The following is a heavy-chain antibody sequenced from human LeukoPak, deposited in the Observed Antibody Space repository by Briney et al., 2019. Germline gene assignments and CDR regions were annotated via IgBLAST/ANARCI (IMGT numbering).Heavy chain of an antibody. J-gene: IGHJ4*02. D-gene: IGHD6-19*01. Sequence: PSETLSLSCTVSGGSVSSGSYYWSWIRQPPGKGLEWIGYIYYGGSTNYNPSLKSRVTISVDTSKNQFSLKLSSVTAADTAVYYCARVISGWYYFDYWGQGTPVTVSS. CDR3: ARVISGWYYFDY. V-gene: IGHV4-61*01. CDR1: GGSVSSGSYY. CDR2: IYYGGST.